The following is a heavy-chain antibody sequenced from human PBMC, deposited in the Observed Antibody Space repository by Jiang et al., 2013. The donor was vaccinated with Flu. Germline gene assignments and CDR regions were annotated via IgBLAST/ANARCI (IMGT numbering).Heavy chain of an antibody. CDR3: ARGSNTVPDLPDYYYYGMDV. D-gene: IGHD4-17*01. CDR2: INHSGST. V-gene: IGHV4-34*01. CDR1: GGSFSGYY. Sequence: LLKPSETLSLTCAVYGGSFSGYYWSWIRQPPGKGLEWIGEINHSGSTNYNPSLKSRVTISVDTSKNQFSLKLSSVTAADTAVYYCARGSNTVPDLPDYYYYGMDVWGPGTTVTVSS. J-gene: IGHJ6*02.